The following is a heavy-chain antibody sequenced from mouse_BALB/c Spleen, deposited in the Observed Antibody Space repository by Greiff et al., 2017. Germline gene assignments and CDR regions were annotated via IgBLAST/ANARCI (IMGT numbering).Heavy chain of an antibody. J-gene: IGHJ3*01. Sequence: EVMLVESGGGLVKPGGSLKLSCAASGFTFSDYYMYWVRQTPEKRLEWVATISDGGSYTYYPDSVKGRFTISRDNAKNNLYLQMSSLKSEDTAMYYCARGYDYDEAWFAYWGQGTLVTVSA. V-gene: IGHV5-4*02. D-gene: IGHD2-4*01. CDR2: ISDGGSYT. CDR3: ARGYDYDEAWFAY. CDR1: GFTFSDYY.